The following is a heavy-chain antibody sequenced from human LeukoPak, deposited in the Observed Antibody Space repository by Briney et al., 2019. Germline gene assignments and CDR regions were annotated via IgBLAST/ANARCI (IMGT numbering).Heavy chain of an antibody. CDR1: GGTFSSYA. D-gene: IGHD4-11*01. CDR2: IIPIFGTA. CDR3: ARAGADYSNYDAFDI. J-gene: IGHJ3*02. V-gene: IGHV1-69*05. Sequence: GASVKVSCKASGGTFSSYAISWVRQAPGQGLEWMGGIIPIFGTANYAQKFQGRVTITTDESTSTAYMELSSLRSEDTAVYYCARAGADYSNYDAFDIWGQGTMVTVSS.